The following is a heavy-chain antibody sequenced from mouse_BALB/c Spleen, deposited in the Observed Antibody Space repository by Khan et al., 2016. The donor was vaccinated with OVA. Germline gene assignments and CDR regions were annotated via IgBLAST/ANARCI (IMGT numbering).Heavy chain of an antibody. Sequence: QVRLQQSGAELARPGASVKMSCKASGYTFPSYTIPWKKKSPERVLEWIGTINPINDYTISNQKFKTKPKLTTDKSSTTAYLRLSSLTSDDSTVYNCVRDGAYHRNDGWFAYWGQGTLVTVSA. CDR1: GYTFPSYT. CDR3: VRDGAYHRNDGWFAY. CDR2: INPINDYT. V-gene: IGHV1-4*01. J-gene: IGHJ3*01. D-gene: IGHD2-14*01.